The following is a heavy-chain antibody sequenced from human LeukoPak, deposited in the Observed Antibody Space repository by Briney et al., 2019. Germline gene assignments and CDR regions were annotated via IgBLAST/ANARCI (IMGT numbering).Heavy chain of an antibody. CDR1: GGPFSGYY. CDR2: INHSGST. CDR3: ARLPYDYVWGSYRYPRDY. Sequence: SETLSLTCAVYGGPFSGYYWSWIRQPPGKGLEWIGEINHSGSTNYNPSLKSRVTISVDTSKNQFSLKLSSVTAADTAVYYCARLPYDYVWGSYRYPRDYWGQGTLVTVSS. D-gene: IGHD3-16*02. J-gene: IGHJ4*02. V-gene: IGHV4-34*01.